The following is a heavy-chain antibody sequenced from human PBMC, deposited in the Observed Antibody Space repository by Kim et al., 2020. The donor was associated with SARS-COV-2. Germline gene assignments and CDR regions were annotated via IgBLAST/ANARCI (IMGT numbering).Heavy chain of an antibody. CDR3: ARPDY. Sequence: NSDGSSTSYADSVKGRFTISRDNAKNTLYLQMNSLRAEDTAVYYCARPDYWGQGTLVTVSS. CDR2: NSDGSST. V-gene: IGHV3-74*01. J-gene: IGHJ4*02.